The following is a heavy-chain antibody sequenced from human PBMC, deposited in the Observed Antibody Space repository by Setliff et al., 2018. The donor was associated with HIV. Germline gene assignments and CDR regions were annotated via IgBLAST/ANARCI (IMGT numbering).Heavy chain of an antibody. J-gene: IGHJ6*02. CDR1: GGSFSGYY. CDR3: ARGRSCSSSSCYLVYYYYGMDV. V-gene: IGHV4-34*01. Sequence: SETLSLTCAVYGGSFSGYYWSWIRQPPGKGLEWIGEIIHTGSTNYNPSLKSRVTISVDTSKNQSSLRLSSVTAADTAVYYCARGRSCSSSSCYLVYYYYGMDVWGHGSTVTVSS. CDR2: IIHTGST. D-gene: IGHD2-2*01.